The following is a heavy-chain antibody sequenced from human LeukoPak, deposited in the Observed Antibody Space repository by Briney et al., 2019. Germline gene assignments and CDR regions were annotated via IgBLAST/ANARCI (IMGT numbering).Heavy chain of an antibody. CDR3: ARVGITIFGVVIIGDYFDY. D-gene: IGHD3-3*01. J-gene: IGHJ4*02. CDR1: GFTFSDYY. V-gene: IGHV3-11*01. Sequence: GGSPRLSCAASGFTFSDYYMSWIRQAPGKGLEWVSYISSSGSTIYYADSVKGRFTISRDNAKNSLYLQMNSLRAEDTAVYYCARVGITIFGVVIIGDYFDYWGQGTLVTVSS. CDR2: ISSSGSTI.